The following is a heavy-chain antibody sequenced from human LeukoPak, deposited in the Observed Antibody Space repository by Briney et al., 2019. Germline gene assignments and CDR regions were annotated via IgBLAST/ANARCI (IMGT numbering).Heavy chain of an antibody. J-gene: IGHJ3*02. CDR2: IYSGGST. CDR1: GFTVSSNY. CDR3: ARDYDRRAFDI. D-gene: IGHD3-3*01. V-gene: IGHV3-53*01. Sequence: GGSLRLSCAASGFTVSSNYMSWVRQAPGKGLEWVSGIYSGGSTYHADSVKGRFTISRDNARNTLYLQMHSLRADDTAVYYCARDYDRRAFDIWGQGTMVTVSS.